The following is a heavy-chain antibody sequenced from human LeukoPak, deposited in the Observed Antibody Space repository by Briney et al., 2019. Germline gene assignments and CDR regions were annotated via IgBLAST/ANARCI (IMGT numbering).Heavy chain of an antibody. CDR1: GFTFSSYS. D-gene: IGHD5-24*01. CDR3: ARDDGY. CDR2: ISFSSSTI. Sequence: GGSLRLSCAASGFTFSSYSMNWVRQAPGKGLEWVSYISFSSSTIYYADSVKGRFTISRDNAKNSLYLQMNSLRAEDTAVYYCARDDGYWGQGTLVTVSS. V-gene: IGHV3-48*01. J-gene: IGHJ4*02.